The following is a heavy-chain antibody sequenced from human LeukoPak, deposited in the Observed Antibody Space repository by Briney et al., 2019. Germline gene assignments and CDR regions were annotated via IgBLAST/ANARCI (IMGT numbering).Heavy chain of an antibody. CDR1: GYTLTELS. D-gene: IGHD1-26*01. Sequence: ASVKVSCKVSGYTLTELSMHWVRQDPGKGLELMGGFDPEDGETIYAQKFQGRVTMTEDTSTDTAYMELSSLRSEDTAVYYCATSIVGVSPFSYWGQGTLVTVSS. J-gene: IGHJ4*02. CDR3: ATSIVGVSPFSY. V-gene: IGHV1-24*01. CDR2: FDPEDGET.